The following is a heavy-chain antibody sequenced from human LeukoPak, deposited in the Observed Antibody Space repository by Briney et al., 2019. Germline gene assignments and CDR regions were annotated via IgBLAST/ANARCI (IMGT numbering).Heavy chain of an antibody. CDR3: ARGLRGYDKDY. Sequence: GVSLRLSCAASGFTFRSYSMNWVRQAPGKGLEWVSSISSSSSYIYYADSVKGRFTISRDNAKNSVYLQMNSLRAEDTAVYYCARGLRGYDKDYWGQGTLVTVSS. CDR1: GFTFRSYS. V-gene: IGHV3-21*01. J-gene: IGHJ4*02. D-gene: IGHD5-12*01. CDR2: ISSSSSYI.